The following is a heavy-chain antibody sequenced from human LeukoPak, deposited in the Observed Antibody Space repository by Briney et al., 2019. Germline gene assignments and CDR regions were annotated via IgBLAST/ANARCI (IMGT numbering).Heavy chain of an antibody. CDR3: ARGSLDLGVAAAGPNWFDP. J-gene: IGHJ5*02. Sequence: GGSLRLSCAASGFTFSDYYMSWIRQAPGKGLEWVSYISSSGSTIYYADSVKGRFTISRDNAKNSLYLQMNSLRAEDTAVYYCARGSLDLGVAAAGPNWFDPWGQGTLVTVSS. D-gene: IGHD6-13*01. V-gene: IGHV3-11*01. CDR2: ISSSGSTI. CDR1: GFTFSDYY.